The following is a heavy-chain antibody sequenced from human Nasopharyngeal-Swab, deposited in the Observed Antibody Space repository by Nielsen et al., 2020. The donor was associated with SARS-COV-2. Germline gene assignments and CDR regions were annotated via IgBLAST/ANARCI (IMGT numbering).Heavy chain of an antibody. Sequence: GESLKISCAASGFIFSASAIHWVRQASGKGLEWVGRIGDKDHNYATTYGASVQGRFTISRNDSKNTAFLQMDSLKTEDTALYYCTTDFYFDYWGQGTPVTVSS. CDR2: IGDKDHNYAT. V-gene: IGHV3-73*01. CDR1: GFIFSASA. J-gene: IGHJ4*02. CDR3: TTDFYFDY.